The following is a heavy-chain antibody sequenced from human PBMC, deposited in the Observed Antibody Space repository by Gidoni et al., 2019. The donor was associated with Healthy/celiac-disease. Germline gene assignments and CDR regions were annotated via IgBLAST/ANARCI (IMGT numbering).Heavy chain of an antibody. V-gene: IGHV3-23*01. D-gene: IGHD4-17*01. CDR1: AFTVSSYA. Sequence: EVLLLESGGGLVQPGGSLRLSCAAPAFTVSSYAMSGVRQAPGKGLVWVSAISGSGGSTYYADSVKGRLTISRDNSKNTLYLQMNSLRAEDTAVYYCAKAPDRLHFDYWGQGTLVTVSS. CDR2: ISGSGGST. CDR3: AKAPDRLHFDY. J-gene: IGHJ4*02.